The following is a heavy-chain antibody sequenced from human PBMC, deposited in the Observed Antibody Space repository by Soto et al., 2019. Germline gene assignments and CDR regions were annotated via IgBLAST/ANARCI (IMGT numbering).Heavy chain of an antibody. D-gene: IGHD2-2*01. J-gene: IGHJ6*02. CDR3: TTDESLIGVEPAARRTWSLDV. Sequence: KPGGSLRLSCKASGFTFNNAWMSWVRQAPGKGLDWVGRIRSISDGGTTDYAAPVKGRVTISRDDSKNTLYLQMISLKTEDTAVYYCTTDESLIGVEPAARRTWSLDVWGQGTTVTVSS. CDR1: GFTFNNAW. V-gene: IGHV3-15*01. CDR2: IRSISDGGTT.